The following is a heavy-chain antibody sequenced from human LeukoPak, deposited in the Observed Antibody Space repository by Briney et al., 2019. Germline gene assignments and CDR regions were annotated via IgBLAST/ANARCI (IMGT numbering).Heavy chain of an antibody. CDR1: GYTFPSYY. J-gene: IGHJ1*01. V-gene: IGHV1-46*01. CDR3: ARGVAPAARPTQH. CDR2: INPSGGST. Sequence: ASVKVSCKASGYTFPSYYMHWVRQAPGQGLEWMGIINPSGGSTSYAQKFQGRVTMTRDTSTSTVYMELSRPRSDDTGVYYCARGVAPAARPTQHWGQGTLVTVSS. D-gene: IGHD6-6*01.